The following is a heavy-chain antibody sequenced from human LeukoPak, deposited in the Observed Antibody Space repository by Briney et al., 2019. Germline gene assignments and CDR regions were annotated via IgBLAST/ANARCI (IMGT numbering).Heavy chain of an antibody. CDR3: AKYRTPTYYYGSGSNYFDY. CDR1: GFTFSSYA. Sequence: GRTLRLSCAASGFTFSSYAMHWIRQAPGKGLEWVAVISYDGSNKYYADSVKRRFTISRDNSKNTLYLQMNRVRAEETAVYYGAKYRTPTYYYGSGSNYFDYWGQGTLVTVSS. J-gene: IGHJ4*02. D-gene: IGHD3-10*01. CDR2: ISYDGSNK. V-gene: IGHV3-30-3*02.